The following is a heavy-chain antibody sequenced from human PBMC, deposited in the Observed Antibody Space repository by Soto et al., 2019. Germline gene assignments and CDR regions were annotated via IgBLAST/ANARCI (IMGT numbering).Heavy chain of an antibody. CDR1: GGSFSGYY. J-gene: IGHJ4*02. Sequence: QVQLQQWGAGLLKPSETLSLTCAVYGGSFSGYYWSWIRQPPGKGLEWIGEINHSGSTNYNTSLKSRVTISVDTSKNQFSLKLSSVTAADTAVYYCARGWGALFDYWGQGALVTGSS. CDR2: INHSGST. V-gene: IGHV4-34*01. D-gene: IGHD7-27*01. CDR3: ARGWGALFDY.